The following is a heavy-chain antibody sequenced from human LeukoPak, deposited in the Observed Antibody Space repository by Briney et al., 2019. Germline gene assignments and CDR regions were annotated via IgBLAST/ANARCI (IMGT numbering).Heavy chain of an antibody. D-gene: IGHD3-3*01. CDR3: ARDRDYDFWSGYYFHLKSGYWYFDL. CDR2: IYYSGST. Sequence: SETLSLTCAVYGGSFSGYYWGWIRQPPGKGLEWIGSIYYSGSTYYNPSLKSRVTISVDTSKNQFSLKLSSVTAADTAVYYCARDRDYDFWSGYYFHLKSGYWYFDLWGRGTLVTVSS. V-gene: IGHV4-34*01. CDR1: GGSFSGYY. J-gene: IGHJ2*01.